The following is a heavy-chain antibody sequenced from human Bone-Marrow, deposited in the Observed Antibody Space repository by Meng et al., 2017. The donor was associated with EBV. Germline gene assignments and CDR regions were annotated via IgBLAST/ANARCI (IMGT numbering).Heavy chain of an antibody. V-gene: IGHV1-69*01. D-gene: IGHD3-10*01. J-gene: IGHJ4*02. CDR3: ASESGRGFTPDY. CDR1: GGTFRSDA. Sequence: QVLLALSGGWVKKPGSSVRVSCKTSGGTFRSDAVSWVRQAPGQGLEWLGGLIPKSDAPYYAQKFQDRVTITADESTSTHYMDVRGLRSEDTAVYYCASESGRGFTPDYWGQGTLVTVSS. CDR2: LIPKSDAP.